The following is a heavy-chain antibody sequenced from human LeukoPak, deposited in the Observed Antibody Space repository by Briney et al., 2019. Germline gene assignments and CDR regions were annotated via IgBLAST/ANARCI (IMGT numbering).Heavy chain of an antibody. V-gene: IGHV3-21*01. J-gene: IGHJ4*02. CDR1: GFTFSNYN. Sequence: GGSLRLSCAASGFTFSNYNMNWVRQAPGKGLEWVSSISGSSSYIYYADSVKGRFTISRDNAKNSLYLQMNSLRAEDTAVYYCVRDGVGATTYFGYFDHWGQGNLVTVSS. CDR2: ISGSSSYI. D-gene: IGHD1-26*01. CDR3: VRDGVGATTYFGYFDH.